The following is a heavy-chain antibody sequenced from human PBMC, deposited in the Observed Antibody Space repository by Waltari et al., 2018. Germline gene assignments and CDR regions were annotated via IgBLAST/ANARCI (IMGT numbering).Heavy chain of an antibody. Sequence: QVQLQESGPGLVKPSETLSLTCTVSGGSISSYYWSWIRQPPGKGLEWIGYIYYSGSTNYSPSLKSRVTISVDTSKNQFSLKLSSVTAADTAVYYCASIRFLEWSFDYWGQGTLVTVSS. D-gene: IGHD3-3*01. CDR3: ASIRFLEWSFDY. V-gene: IGHV4-59*01. CDR2: IYYSGST. CDR1: GGSISSYY. J-gene: IGHJ4*02.